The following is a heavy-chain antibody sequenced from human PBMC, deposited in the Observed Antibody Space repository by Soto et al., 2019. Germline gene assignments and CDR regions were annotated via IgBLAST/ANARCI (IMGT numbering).Heavy chain of an antibody. CDR2: ISWDGGST. J-gene: IGHJ6*02. CDR3: AKENSVRDYYGMDV. Sequence: GGSLRLSCAASGFTFDDYTMHWVRQAPGKGLEWVSLISWDGGSTYYADSVKGRFTISRDNSKNSLYLQMNSLRTEDTALYYCAKENSVRDYYGMDVWGQGTTVTVSS. V-gene: IGHV3-43*01. CDR1: GFTFDDYT. D-gene: IGHD1-7*01.